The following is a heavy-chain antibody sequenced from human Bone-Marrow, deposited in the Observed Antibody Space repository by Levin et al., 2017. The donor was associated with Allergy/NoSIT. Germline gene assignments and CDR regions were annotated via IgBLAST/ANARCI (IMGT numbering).Heavy chain of an antibody. CDR3: AKEAAPYGLGSPYDP. CDR2: ISYDGGKT. V-gene: IGHV3-30*18. J-gene: IGHJ5*02. Sequence: AGGSLRLSCEASGFTFSRSAFHWVRQAPGKGLEWVATISYDGGKTYYGESVKDRLSISRDNSKKTLYLQISNLRIEDTAVYYCAKEAAPYGLGSPYDPWGQGTLVAVSS. D-gene: IGHD3-10*01. CDR1: GFTFSRSA.